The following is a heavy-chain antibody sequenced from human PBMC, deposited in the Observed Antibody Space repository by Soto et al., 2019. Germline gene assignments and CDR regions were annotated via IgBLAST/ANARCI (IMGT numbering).Heavy chain of an antibody. D-gene: IGHD5-18*01. CDR3: VRSKGGYSYGTPFDY. J-gene: IGHJ4*02. V-gene: IGHV3-9*01. CDR1: GFTFDDYA. CDR2: ISWNSGNI. Sequence: EVQLEESGGALVQPGRSLRLSCAASGFTFDDYAMYWVRQVLGKGLEWVSSISWNSGNIGYAGFVKGRFTTSRDNAENSLYLQMNSLRPEDTALYYCVRSKGGYSYGTPFDYWGQGTLVTVSS.